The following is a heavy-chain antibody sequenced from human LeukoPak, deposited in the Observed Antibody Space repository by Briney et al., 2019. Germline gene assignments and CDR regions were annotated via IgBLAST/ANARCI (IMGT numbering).Heavy chain of an antibody. J-gene: IGHJ5*02. CDR2: IYNRGST. CDR3: ARGRYGYSNTWYWFDP. V-gene: IGHV4-59*01. CDR1: SGSISNYY. D-gene: IGHD6-13*01. Sequence: SETLSLTCSVSSGSISNYYWNWIRQPPGKGLEWIGYIYNRGSTNCNPSLKSRVTISVDTSKNQFSLKLTSVTAADTAVYYCARGRYGYSNTWYWFDPWGQGTLVTVSS.